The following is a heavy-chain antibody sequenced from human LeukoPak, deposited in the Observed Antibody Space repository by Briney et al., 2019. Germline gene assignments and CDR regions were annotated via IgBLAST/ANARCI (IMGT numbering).Heavy chain of an antibody. D-gene: IGHD1-26*01. J-gene: IGHJ4*02. CDR1: GYTFTNYD. CDR2: MNPNSGNT. CDR3: ARAQQTSGNDY. V-gene: IGHV1-8*01. Sequence: ASVKVSCKASGYTFTNYDINWVRQATGQGLEWMGWMNPNSGNTGYAQKFQGRVTMTRDTSTSTAYMELSSLRSEDTAIYYCARAQQTSGNDYWGQGTLVTVSP.